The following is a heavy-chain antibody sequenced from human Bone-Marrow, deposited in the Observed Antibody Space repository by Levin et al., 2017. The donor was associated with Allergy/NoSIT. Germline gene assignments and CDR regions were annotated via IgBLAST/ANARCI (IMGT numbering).Heavy chain of an antibody. CDR3: AAARLGALDY. CDR1: GFTFSSQA. Sequence: VASVKVSCKASGFTFSSQAIHWVRQARGQRPEWMGWIVVGSRNTNYAQKFQDRLTLTRDMSTSTAFLELSSLTSDDTAVYYCAAARLGALDYWGQGALVTVSS. J-gene: IGHJ4*02. D-gene: IGHD1-26*01. V-gene: IGHV1-58*02. CDR2: IVVGSRNT.